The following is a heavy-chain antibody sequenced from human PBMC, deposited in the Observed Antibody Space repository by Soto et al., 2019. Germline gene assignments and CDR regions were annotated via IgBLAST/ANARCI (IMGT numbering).Heavy chain of an antibody. D-gene: IGHD6-19*01. CDR2: ISGSGGSA. V-gene: IGHV3-23*01. CDR3: VKEGSGWYSRGSFDF. CDR1: GLTFSNYA. Sequence: EVQLLESGGDLVQPGGSLRLSCAASGLTFSNYAMNWVRQAPGKGLEWVSVISGSGGSASYADSVKGRFTISRDNSNNTMYLQMNSLRDEDTATYYCVKEGSGWYSRGSFDFWGRGTMVTVSS. J-gene: IGHJ3*01.